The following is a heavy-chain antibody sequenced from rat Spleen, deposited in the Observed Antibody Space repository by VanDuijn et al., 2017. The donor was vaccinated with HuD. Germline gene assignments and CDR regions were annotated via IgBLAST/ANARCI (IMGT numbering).Heavy chain of an antibody. J-gene: IGHJ3*01. Sequence: QVQLKESGPGLVQPSQTLSLTCTVSGFSLTSYHVHWVRQPPGKGLEWMGAMWRDGDTSYNSVLKSRLSISRDTSKSQLFLKVNSLQAEDTAIYFCTRDHSYWGSYYPGGFAYWGQGTLVTVSS. CDR3: TRDHSYWGSYYPGGFAY. V-gene: IGHV2-32*01. CDR2: MWRDGDT. D-gene: IGHD1-12*02. CDR1: GFSLTSYH.